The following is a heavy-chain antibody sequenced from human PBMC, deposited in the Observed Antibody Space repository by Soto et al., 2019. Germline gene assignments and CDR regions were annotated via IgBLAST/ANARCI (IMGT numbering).Heavy chain of an antibody. CDR1: GGTVASSHW. J-gene: IGHJ5*02. D-gene: IGHD2-21*02. V-gene: IGHV4-4*02. CDR2: VYHTGDT. CDR3: AREFVTAGGNNCFDP. Sequence: SETLSLTCGVSGGTVASSHWWSWVRQSPGRGLEWIGNVYHTGDTNFNPSLQSRVTFSVDKSNNQFSLRLTSVTAADTAVYFCAREFVTAGGNNCFDPWGPGTLVTVSS.